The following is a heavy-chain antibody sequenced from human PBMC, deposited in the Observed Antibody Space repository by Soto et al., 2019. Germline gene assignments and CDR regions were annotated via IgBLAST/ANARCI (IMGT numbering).Heavy chain of an antibody. CDR2: INAGNGNT. CDR1: GYTFTSYA. D-gene: IGHD6-13*01. V-gene: IGHV1-3*01. Sequence: ASVKVSCKASGYTFTSYAMHWVRQAPGQRLEWMGWINAGNGNTKYSQKFQGRVTITRDTSASTAYMELSSLRSEDTAVYYCARDREFGNLAAAGTVPDYWGQGTLVTVSS. CDR3: ARDREFGNLAAAGTVPDY. J-gene: IGHJ4*02.